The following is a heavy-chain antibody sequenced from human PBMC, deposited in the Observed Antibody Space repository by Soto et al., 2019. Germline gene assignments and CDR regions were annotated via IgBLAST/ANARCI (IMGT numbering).Heavy chain of an antibody. J-gene: IGHJ4*02. D-gene: IGHD4-17*01. Sequence: SLEISCASSGFSFRDCFMIWLRQARGKGLEWVSYIGPYGNSIYYADSVKGRFTISRDDATKSLHLHMNSLRTDDTAVYYCARDDHTYGVYWGQGTPVTVSS. V-gene: IGHV3-11*01. CDR1: GFSFRDCF. CDR2: IGPYGNSI. CDR3: ARDDHTYGVY.